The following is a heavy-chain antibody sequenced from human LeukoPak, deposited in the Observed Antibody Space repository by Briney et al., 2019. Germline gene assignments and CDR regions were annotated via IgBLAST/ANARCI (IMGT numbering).Heavy chain of an antibody. J-gene: IGHJ6*03. D-gene: IGHD3-3*01. Sequence: GGSLRLSCAASGFTFSSYGLHWVRQAPGKGLEWVSFIRYGGSNKYDADSVKGRFTISRDNSKNTLYLQMNSLRAEDTAVYYCAKGRPYYDFWSGSPPLYMDVWGKGTTVTVSS. CDR1: GFTFSSYG. CDR3: AKGRPYYDFWSGSPPLYMDV. CDR2: IRYGGSNK. V-gene: IGHV3-30*02.